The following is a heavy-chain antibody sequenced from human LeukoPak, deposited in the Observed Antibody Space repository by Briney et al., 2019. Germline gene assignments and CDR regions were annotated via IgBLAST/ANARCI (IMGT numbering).Heavy chain of an antibody. CDR1: GFTFSSYV. Sequence: PGGSLRLSCAASGFTFSSYVIHWVRHATGKSLECVSGIVTAGELYYPGSVKGRFTISRENAKNSLYLQMNSLRAGDPAVYYCARVAYRSTWYSRYFDLWGRGTLVTVSS. V-gene: IGHV3-13*05. CDR2: IVTAGEL. J-gene: IGHJ2*01. CDR3: ARVAYRSTWYSRYFDL. D-gene: IGHD6-13*01.